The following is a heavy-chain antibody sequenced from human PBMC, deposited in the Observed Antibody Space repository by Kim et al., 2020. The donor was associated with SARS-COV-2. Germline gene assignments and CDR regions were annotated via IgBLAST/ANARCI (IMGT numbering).Heavy chain of an antibody. V-gene: IGHV5-51*01. CDR3: ARLPMPYCGGDCSPH. CDR2: IYPGDSDT. D-gene: IGHD2-21*02. CDR1: GYSFTSYW. Sequence: GESLKISCKGSGYSFTSYWIGWVRQMPGKGLEWMGIIYPGDSDTRYSPSFQGQVTISADKSISTAYLQWSSLKASDTAMYYCARLPMPYCGGDCSPHWGQGTLVTVSS. J-gene: IGHJ1*01.